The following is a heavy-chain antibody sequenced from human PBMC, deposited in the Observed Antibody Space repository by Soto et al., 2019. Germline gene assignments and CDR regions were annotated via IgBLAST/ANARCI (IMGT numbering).Heavy chain of an antibody. CDR2: IWYDGSNK. D-gene: IGHD3-3*01. V-gene: IGHV3-33*01. J-gene: IGHJ6*02. Sequence: PGGSLRLSCAASGFTFSSYGMHWVPQAPGKGLEWVAVIWYDGSNKYYADSVKGRFTISRDNSKNTLYLQMNSLRAEDTAVYYCARVEDFWSGLKTYYYYGMDVWGQGTTVTVSS. CDR3: ARVEDFWSGLKTYYYYGMDV. CDR1: GFTFSSYG.